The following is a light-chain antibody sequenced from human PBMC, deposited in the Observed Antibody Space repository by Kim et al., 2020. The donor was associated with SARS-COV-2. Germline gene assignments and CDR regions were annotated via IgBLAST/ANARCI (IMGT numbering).Light chain of an antibody. CDR2: NTW. Sequence: DIVMTQSPATLFVSPGDKVTLSCRASQTVGSNLAWYKQKGVQAPRLLIYNTWIRVPGIPARFSGSGSGTEFTLTISSLQSEDLAVYVCHQYNDWPPTFGLGTKVDIK. J-gene: IGKJ1*01. V-gene: IGKV3-15*01. CDR3: HQYNDWPPT. CDR1: QTVGSN.